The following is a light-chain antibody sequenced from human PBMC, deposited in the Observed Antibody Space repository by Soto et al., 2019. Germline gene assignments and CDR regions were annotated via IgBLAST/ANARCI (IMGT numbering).Light chain of an antibody. CDR2: DDR. CDR1: DIGIKS. V-gene: IGLV3-21*02. J-gene: IGLJ2*01. CDR3: QVWDDSSHHVV. Sequence: SYELTQPPSVSVAPGQRASITCEGSDIGIKSVHWYQLKPCQAPVMVVYDDRDRPSGSPERFSGSNSGNTATLIISRVGAGDEADYYCQVWDDSSHHVVFGGGTKLTVL.